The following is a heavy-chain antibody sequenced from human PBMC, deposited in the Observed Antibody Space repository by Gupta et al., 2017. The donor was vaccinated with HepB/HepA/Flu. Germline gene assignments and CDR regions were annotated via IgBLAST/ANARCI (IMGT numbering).Heavy chain of an antibody. CDR2: ISGRGGST. CDR1: GFIFSSYG. J-gene: IGHJ4*02. Sequence: EVQLLESGGGLVQPGGSLRLSCAASGFIFSSYGMSWVRQAPGKGLEWVTTISGRGGSTYYADSGKGRVTISRDNSKNMRYLQRNSLRAEDKALYYCAKQVVVGGAATLGFFGYWGQGILVTVSS. CDR3: AKQVVVGGAATLGFFGY. D-gene: IGHD2-15*01. V-gene: IGHV3-23*01.